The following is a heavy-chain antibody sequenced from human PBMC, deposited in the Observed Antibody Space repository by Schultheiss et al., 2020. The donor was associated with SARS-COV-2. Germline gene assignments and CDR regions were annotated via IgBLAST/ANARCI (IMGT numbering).Heavy chain of an antibody. CDR1: GFTFGDYA. CDR3: TRDRYIVVVTAPSEGGYYYYGMDV. Sequence: GGSLRLSCTASGFTFGDYAMSWVRQAPGKGLEWVGFIRSKAYGGTTEYAASVKGRFTISRDDSKSIAYLQMNSLKTEDTAVYYCTRDRYIVVVTAPSEGGYYYYGMDVWGQGTTVTVSS. D-gene: IGHD2-21*02. CDR2: IRSKAYGGTT. J-gene: IGHJ6*02. V-gene: IGHV3-49*04.